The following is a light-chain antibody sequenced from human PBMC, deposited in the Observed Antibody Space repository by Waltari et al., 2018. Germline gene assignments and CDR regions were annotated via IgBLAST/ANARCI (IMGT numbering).Light chain of an antibody. V-gene: IGKV1-39*01. CDR1: QTINTF. CDR3: QQSYASLIT. Sequence: DIQMTQSPSSLSASIGDRVPITCRASQTINTFLNWYQQKPGKAPKLLIYTASSLPSGVPSRFSGSGSGTDFTLTISSLEPEDFATYYCQQSYASLITFGQGTRLDIK. J-gene: IGKJ5*01. CDR2: TAS.